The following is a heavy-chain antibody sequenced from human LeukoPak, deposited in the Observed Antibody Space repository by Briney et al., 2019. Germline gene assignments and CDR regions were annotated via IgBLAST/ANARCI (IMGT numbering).Heavy chain of an antibody. CDR3: ASPRPDTYYYDSSGSNWFDP. CDR2: ISSSSSYI. Sequence: GGSLRLSCAASGFTFSSYAMSWVRQAPGKGLEWVSAISSSSSYIYYADSVKGRFTISRDNAKNSLYLQMNSLRAEDTAVYHCASPRPDTYYYDSSGSNWFDPWGQGTLVTVSS. V-gene: IGHV3-21*01. CDR1: GFTFSSYA. D-gene: IGHD3-22*01. J-gene: IGHJ5*02.